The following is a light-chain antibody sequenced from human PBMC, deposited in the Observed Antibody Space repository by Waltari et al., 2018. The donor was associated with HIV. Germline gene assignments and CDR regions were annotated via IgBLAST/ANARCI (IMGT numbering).Light chain of an antibody. CDR2: KDS. Sequence: SYELTQPPSVSVSPGQTARITCSGEALPKEYAYWYQQKPSQAPVLVIYKDSERPSGIPERFSGSSSGTTVTLTISGVQAEDEADYYCQSADSSGTYRVFGGGTKLTVL. CDR3: QSADSSGTYRV. CDR1: ALPKEY. J-gene: IGLJ2*01. V-gene: IGLV3-25*03.